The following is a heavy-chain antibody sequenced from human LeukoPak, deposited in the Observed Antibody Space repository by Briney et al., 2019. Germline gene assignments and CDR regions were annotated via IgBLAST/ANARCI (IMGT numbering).Heavy chain of an antibody. V-gene: IGHV4-59*01. J-gene: IGHJ4*02. CDR1: GGSISTSY. CDR3: ARAPTLYYFDY. Sequence: PSETLSLTCTFSGGSISTSYWSWIRQPLGKGLEWIGYISYSGNTDYNPSLKSRVTISIDTSKNQFSLNLSSVTAADTAVYYCARAPTLYYFDYWGQGTLVTVSS. CDR2: ISYSGNT.